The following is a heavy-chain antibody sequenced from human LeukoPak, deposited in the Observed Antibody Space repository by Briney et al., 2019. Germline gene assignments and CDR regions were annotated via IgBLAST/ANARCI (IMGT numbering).Heavy chain of an antibody. CDR2: IYYSGST. D-gene: IGHD3-22*01. J-gene: IGHJ4*02. Sequence: SETLSLTCTVSGGSIRSGSHYWAWIRQPPGKGLEWIGSIYYSGSTYYNPSLENRVNISIDTSKNHFSMKLSSLSAADTSVYYCAKRDDSGGNLVDLWGQGTLVTVS. V-gene: IGHV4-39*02. CDR3: AKRDDSGGNLVDL. CDR1: GGSIRSGSHY.